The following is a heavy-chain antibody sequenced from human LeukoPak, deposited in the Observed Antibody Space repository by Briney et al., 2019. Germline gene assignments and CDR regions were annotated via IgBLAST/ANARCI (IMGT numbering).Heavy chain of an antibody. D-gene: IGHD3-22*01. CDR3: ARGAGYYDSSGYDTYNWFDP. V-gene: IGHV3-21*01. J-gene: IGHJ5*02. CDR2: ISSSSSYI. CDR1: GITLSNYG. Sequence: GGSLRLSCAVSGITLSNYGMSWVRQAPGKGLEWVSSISSSSSYIYYADSVKGRFTISRDNAKNSLYLQMNSLRAEDTAVYYCARGAGYYDSSGYDTYNWFDPWGQGTLVTVSS.